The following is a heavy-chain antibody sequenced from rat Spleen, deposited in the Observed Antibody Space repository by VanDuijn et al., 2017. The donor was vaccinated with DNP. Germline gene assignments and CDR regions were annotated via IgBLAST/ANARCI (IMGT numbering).Heavy chain of an antibody. CDR2: ISPSGGSN. J-gene: IGHJ2*01. CDR3: ARHPY. CDR1: GFTFSNYY. Sequence: EVQLVESGGGLVQPGRSLKLSCAASGFTFSNYYMAWVCQAPKKGLEWVATISPSGGSNYYRDSVKGRFTVSRDNAKSTLYLQMDSLRSEDTATYYCARHPYWGQGVMVTVSS. V-gene: IGHV5-23*01.